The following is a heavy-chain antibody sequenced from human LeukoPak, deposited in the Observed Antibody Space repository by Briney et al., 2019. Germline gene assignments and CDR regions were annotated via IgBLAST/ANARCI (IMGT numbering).Heavy chain of an antibody. CDR2: IYYSGST. CDR1: GGSISSSSYY. V-gene: IGHV4-39*07. Sequence: SETLSLTCTVSGGSISSSSYYWGWIRQPPGKGLEWIGSIYYSGSTYYNPSLKSRVTISVDTSKNQFSLKLSSVTAADTAVYYCARTNPGLLNWFDPWGQGTLVTVSS. J-gene: IGHJ5*02. D-gene: IGHD2-15*01. CDR3: ARTNPGLLNWFDP.